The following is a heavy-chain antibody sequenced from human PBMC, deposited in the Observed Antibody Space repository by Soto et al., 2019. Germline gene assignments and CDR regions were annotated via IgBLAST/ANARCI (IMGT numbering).Heavy chain of an antibody. CDR2: IYSGGST. CDR3: ARDFRPPYGVRYFDY. Sequence: XXSLRLSCAASGFTVSSNYMRWVLQAPGKGLEWVSVIYSGGSTYYADSVKGRFTISRHNSKNTLYLLMNSLRAEDTAVYYCARDFRPPYGVRYFDYWGQGTLVTVSS. V-gene: IGHV3-53*04. CDR1: GFTVSSNY. D-gene: IGHD4-17*01. J-gene: IGHJ4*02.